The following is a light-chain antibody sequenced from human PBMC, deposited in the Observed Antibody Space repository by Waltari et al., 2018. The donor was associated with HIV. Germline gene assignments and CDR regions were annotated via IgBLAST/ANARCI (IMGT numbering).Light chain of an antibody. CDR2: EVS. J-gene: IGLJ3*02. V-gene: IGLV2-14*01. CDR1: SGDVGGYTF. CDR3: SSYTSSSTLV. Sequence: QSALTQPASVSGSPGQSLTISCTGTSGDVGGYTFSSWYQQHPSKAPKLMIYEVSNRPSGVSNRFSGSKSGNTASLTISGLQAEDEADYYCSSYTSSSTLVFGGGTKLTVL.